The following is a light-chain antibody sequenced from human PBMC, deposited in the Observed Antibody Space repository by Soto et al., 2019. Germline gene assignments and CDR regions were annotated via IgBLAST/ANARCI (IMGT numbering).Light chain of an antibody. V-gene: IGLV1-40*01. Sequence: QPVLTQPPSVSGAPGQRVTISCTGSSSNIGAGSDVHWYQQLPGTAPKLLIYANTNRPSGVPDRFSGSKSGTSASLAITGLQAEDGADYYCQSSDSSLSGVVFGGGTQLTVL. CDR3: QSSDSSLSGVV. J-gene: IGLJ2*01. CDR1: SSNIGAGSD. CDR2: ANT.